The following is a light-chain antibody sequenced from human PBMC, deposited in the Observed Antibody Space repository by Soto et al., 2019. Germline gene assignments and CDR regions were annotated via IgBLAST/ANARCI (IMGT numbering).Light chain of an antibody. CDR3: NSYTSSSTLNYV. J-gene: IGLJ1*01. Sequence: SGLTRPASVSGSPGQSITISCTGTSSDVGGYNYVSWYQQHPGKAPKLMIYDVSNRPSGVSNRFSGSKSGNTASLTTSGLQAEDEADYYCNSYTSSSTLNYVFGTGTKVTVL. CDR2: DVS. V-gene: IGLV2-14*01. CDR1: SSDVGGYNY.